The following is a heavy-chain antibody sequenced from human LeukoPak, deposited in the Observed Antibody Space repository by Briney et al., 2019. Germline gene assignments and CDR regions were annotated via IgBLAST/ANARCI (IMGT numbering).Heavy chain of an antibody. V-gene: IGHV3-48*03. CDR1: GFTFSSYE. D-gene: IGHD3-10*01. J-gene: IGHJ5*02. Sequence: GGSLRLSCAASGFTFSSYEMNWVRQAPGKGLEWVSYISSSGSTIYYAGSVKGRFTISRDNAKNSLYLQMNSLRAEDTAVYYCARDHGSGLGDLDPWGQGTLVTVSS. CDR3: ARDHGSGLGDLDP. CDR2: ISSSGSTI.